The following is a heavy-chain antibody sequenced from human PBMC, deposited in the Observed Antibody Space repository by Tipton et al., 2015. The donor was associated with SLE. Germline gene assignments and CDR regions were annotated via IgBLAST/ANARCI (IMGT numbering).Heavy chain of an antibody. V-gene: IGHV1-18*01. Sequence: QLVQSGAEVKKPGASVKVSCKASGYTFTSYGISWVRQAPGKGLEWMGWISAYNGNTNYAQKLQGRVTMTTDTSTSTAYMELRSLRSHDTAVYYCARARYSYYDYIWRNYRHNLFDYWGQGTLVTVSS. J-gene: IGHJ4*02. CDR2: ISAYNGNT. CDR1: GYTFTSYG. D-gene: IGHD3-16*02. CDR3: ARARYSYYDYIWRNYRHNLFDY.